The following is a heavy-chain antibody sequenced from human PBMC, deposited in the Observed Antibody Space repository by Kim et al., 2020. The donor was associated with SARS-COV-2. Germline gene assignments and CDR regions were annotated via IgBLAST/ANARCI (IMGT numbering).Heavy chain of an antibody. Sequence: GGSLRLSCVASRFTLSTYGMHWARQAPGKGLEWVAGISNDGSEEYYADSVKGRFTVSRDNSRNTLYLQMNTLRVEDTAIYYCARAGGALDFWGQGSLVTVSS. CDR3: ARAGGALDF. D-gene: IGHD1-26*01. CDR1: RFTLSTYG. CDR2: ISNDGSEE. V-gene: IGHV3-30*04. J-gene: IGHJ4*02.